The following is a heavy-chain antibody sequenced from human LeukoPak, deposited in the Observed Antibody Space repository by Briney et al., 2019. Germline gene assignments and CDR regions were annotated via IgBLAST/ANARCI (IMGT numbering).Heavy chain of an antibody. Sequence: GASVKVSCKASGDTFTRYGISWVRQAPGQGLEWMVWISTYNGHTKYAQKLQGRVTMTTDTSTTTAYMELRSLTSDDTAVYYYARVARTTGTTDFDYWGQGTLVTVSS. CDR1: GDTFTRYG. D-gene: IGHD1-1*01. CDR3: ARVARTTGTTDFDY. V-gene: IGHV1-18*04. CDR2: ISTYNGHT. J-gene: IGHJ4*02.